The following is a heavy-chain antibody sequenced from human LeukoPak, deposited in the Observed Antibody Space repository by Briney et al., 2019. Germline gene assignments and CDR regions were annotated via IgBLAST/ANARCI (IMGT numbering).Heavy chain of an antibody. CDR2: INHSGST. Sequence: NSSETLSLTCAVYGGSFSGYYWSWIRQPPGKGREWIGEINHSGSTNYNPSLKSRVTISVDTSKNQFSLELSSVTAADTAVYYCARESMTTVVTGFDYWGQGTLVTVSS. CDR3: ARESMTTVVTGFDY. CDR1: GGSFSGYY. D-gene: IGHD4-23*01. V-gene: IGHV4-34*01. J-gene: IGHJ4*02.